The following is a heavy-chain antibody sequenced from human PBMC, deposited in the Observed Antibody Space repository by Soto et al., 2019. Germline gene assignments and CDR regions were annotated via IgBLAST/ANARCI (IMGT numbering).Heavy chain of an antibody. Sequence: SETLSLTYAVYGGYFSGYSWTWIRQSPEKVLEWIGQINDAGSAIYNPSLKNRVTISTMSNNKFSLELSSVTAADTAVYYCTRGLFSGSYYSGGWYYFDSWGQGTMVTVSS. D-gene: IGHD1-26*01. CDR2: INDAGSA. CDR3: TRGLFSGSYYSGGWYYFDS. J-gene: IGHJ4*02. CDR1: GGYFSGYS. V-gene: IGHV4-34*01.